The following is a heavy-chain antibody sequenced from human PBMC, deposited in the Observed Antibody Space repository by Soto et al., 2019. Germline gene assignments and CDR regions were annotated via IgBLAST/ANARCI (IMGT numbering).Heavy chain of an antibody. J-gene: IGHJ5*02. CDR1: GGSVSIGTYY. Sequence: SDTLSLTCSVSGGSVSIGTYYWSWVLHPPGKGLEWIGYIPYSGNTNYNPSLESRVTISVDLPKNQFSLSLTSVTAADTAVYYCARDRGGITVSSKPLGEWFDPWGQGTLVTVSS. CDR3: ARDRGGITVSSKPLGEWFDP. CDR2: IPYSGNT. V-gene: IGHV4-61*01. D-gene: IGHD3-16*01.